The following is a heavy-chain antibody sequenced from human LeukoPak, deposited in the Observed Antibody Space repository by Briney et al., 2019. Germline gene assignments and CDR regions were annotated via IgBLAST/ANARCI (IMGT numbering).Heavy chain of an antibody. CDR2: ISSSGSTI. CDR3: VRAYHSSGWYRIDY. D-gene: IGHD6-19*01. V-gene: IGHV3-48*03. CDR1: GFTFSSYE. J-gene: IGHJ4*02. Sequence: GGSLRLSCAASGFTFSSYEMNWVRQAPGKGLEWVSYISSSGSTIYYADSVKGRFTISRDNAKNSLYLQMNSLRAEDTAVYYCVRAYHSSGWYRIDYWGQGTLVTVLS.